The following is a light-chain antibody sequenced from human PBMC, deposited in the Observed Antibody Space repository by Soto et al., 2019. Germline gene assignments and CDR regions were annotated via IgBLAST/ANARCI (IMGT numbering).Light chain of an antibody. J-gene: IGKJ1*01. CDR1: QTISSW. CDR3: QKCNSALSRG. CDR2: KAS. Sequence: DIQMTQSPSTLSGSVGDRVTITCRASQTISSWLAWYQQKPGKAPKLLIYKASTLKSGVPSRFSGSGSGTEFTLTISSLQPEDVATYYCQKCNSALSRGFGQGTKVDIK. V-gene: IGKV1-5*03.